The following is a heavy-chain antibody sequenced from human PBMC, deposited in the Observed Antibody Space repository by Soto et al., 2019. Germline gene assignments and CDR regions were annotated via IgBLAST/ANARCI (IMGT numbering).Heavy chain of an antibody. V-gene: IGHV5-10-1*01. CDR3: ARLRRDSGYAPV. D-gene: IGHD5-12*01. CDR2: SDPSASYT. J-gene: IGHJ6*02. Sequence: GESLKISCKGSGYSFTSYWISWVRKMPGKGLEWMGRSDPSASYTNYSPSFQGHVTISADKSISTAYLQWSSLKASDTAMYYCARLRRDSGYAPVWGQWTTVTVSS. CDR1: GYSFTSYW.